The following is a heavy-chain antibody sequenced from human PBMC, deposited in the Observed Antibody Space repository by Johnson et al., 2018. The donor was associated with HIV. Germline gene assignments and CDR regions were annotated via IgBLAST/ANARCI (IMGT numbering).Heavy chain of an antibody. CDR3: ATRGTFWSGYYDALEI. J-gene: IGHJ3*02. Sequence: QVQLVESGGGVVQPGRSLRLSCAASGFTFSSYAMHWVRQTPGKGLEWVAVISYDGSNKYYADSVKGRFTISRDNSKNTLYLQMNSLRAEDTAVYYCATRGTFWSGYYDALEIWCQGTMVTVSS. CDR1: GFTFSSYA. V-gene: IGHV3-30*04. CDR2: ISYDGSNK. D-gene: IGHD3-3*01.